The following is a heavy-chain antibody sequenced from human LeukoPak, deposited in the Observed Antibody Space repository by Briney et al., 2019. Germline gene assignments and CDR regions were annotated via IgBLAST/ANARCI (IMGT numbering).Heavy chain of an antibody. CDR2: ISGSGGST. CDR1: GFTFSSYA. D-gene: IGHD3-22*01. CDR3: ARGSEYYDSSGYPSFDY. V-gene: IGHV3-23*01. J-gene: IGHJ4*02. Sequence: PGGSLRLSCAASGFTFSSYAMSWVRQAPGKGLEWGSAISGSGGSTYYADSVKGRFNISREKTKNTVYLKMNSLRPEDTAVYYCARGSEYYDSSGYPSFDYWGQGTLVTVSS.